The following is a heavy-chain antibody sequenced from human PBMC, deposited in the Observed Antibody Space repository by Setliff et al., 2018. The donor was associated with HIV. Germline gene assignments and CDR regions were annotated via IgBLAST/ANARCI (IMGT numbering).Heavy chain of an antibody. CDR3: ARARGLQDSGYDYVLYYFDY. V-gene: IGHV4-30-4*08. Sequence: SETLSLTCTVSGGSLSSGIYWWSWIRQHPGKGLEWIGNMYDSGTTYYNPSLTSRVTLSVDTSKNQFSLKLTSVTAADTAVYYCARARGLQDSGYDYVLYYFDYWGQGTLVTVSS. CDR1: GGSLSSGIYW. D-gene: IGHD5-12*01. CDR2: MYDSGTT. J-gene: IGHJ4*02.